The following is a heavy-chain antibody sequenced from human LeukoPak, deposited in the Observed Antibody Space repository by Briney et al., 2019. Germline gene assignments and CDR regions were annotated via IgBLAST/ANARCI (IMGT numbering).Heavy chain of an antibody. CDR3: ARGGPTVTSLDY. J-gene: IGHJ4*02. CDR2: IYTSGST. D-gene: IGHD4-11*01. Sequence: SETLSLTCTVSGGSISSYYWSWIRQPAGKGLEWIGRIYTSGSTNYNPSLKSPVTLSVDTSKNQFSLKLSSVTAADTAVYYCARGGPTVTSLDYWGQGTLVTVSS. CDR1: GGSISSYY. V-gene: IGHV4-4*07.